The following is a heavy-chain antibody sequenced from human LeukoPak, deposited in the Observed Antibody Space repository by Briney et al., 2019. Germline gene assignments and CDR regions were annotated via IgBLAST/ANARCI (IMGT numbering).Heavy chain of an antibody. V-gene: IGHV3-7*01. J-gene: IGHJ4*02. CDR2: IKQDGSEK. D-gene: IGHD5-12*01. CDR1: GFTFSSYW. CDR3: ATSVGDGYDSN. Sequence: GGSLRLSCAASGFTFSSYWMSWVRQAPGKGLEWVANIKQDGSEKYYVDSVKGRFTISRDNAKNSLYLQMTSVRAEDTAVYYCATSVGDGYDSNWGQGTLVTVSS.